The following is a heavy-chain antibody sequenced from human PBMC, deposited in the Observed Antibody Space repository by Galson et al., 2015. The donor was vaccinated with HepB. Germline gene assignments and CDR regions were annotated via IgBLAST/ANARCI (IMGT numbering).Heavy chain of an antibody. J-gene: IGHJ4*02. D-gene: IGHD2-21*01. CDR3: AKDLEGRVKKNYFDY. CDR1: GFTFSSYA. V-gene: IGHV3-23*01. Sequence: SLRFSCAASGFTFSSYAMSWVRQAPGKGLEWVSAISGSGGSTYYADSVKGRFTISRDNSKNTLYLQMNSLRAEDTAVYYCAKDLEGRVKKNYFDYWGQGTLVTVSS. CDR2: ISGSGGST.